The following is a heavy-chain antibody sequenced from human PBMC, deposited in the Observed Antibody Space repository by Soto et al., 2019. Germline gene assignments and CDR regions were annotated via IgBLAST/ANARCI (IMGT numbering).Heavy chain of an antibody. CDR2: IDPSDSYT. V-gene: IGHV5-10-1*01. CDR1: GYSFTSYW. J-gene: IGHJ3*02. CDR3: ARTYYYDSSGYPDAFDI. D-gene: IGHD3-22*01. Sequence: GESLKISCKRSGYSFTSYWISWVRQMPGKGLEWMGRIDPSDSYTNYSPSFQGHVTISADKSISTAYLQWSSLKASDTAMYYCARTYYYDSSGYPDAFDIWGQGTMVTVSS.